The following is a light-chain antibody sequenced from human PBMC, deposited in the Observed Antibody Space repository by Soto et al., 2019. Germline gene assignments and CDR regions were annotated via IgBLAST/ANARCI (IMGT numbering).Light chain of an antibody. CDR2: EVS. CDR3: SSYTSSSTDVV. V-gene: IGLV2-14*01. Sequence: QSALTQPASLSGSPGQSITISCTGTSSDVGGHNYVSWYQQHPGKAPKLIICEVSNRPSGVSNRFSGSKSGNTASLTISGLQAEDEADYYCSSYTSSSTDVVFGGGIKVTVL. CDR1: SSDVGGHNY. J-gene: IGLJ2*01.